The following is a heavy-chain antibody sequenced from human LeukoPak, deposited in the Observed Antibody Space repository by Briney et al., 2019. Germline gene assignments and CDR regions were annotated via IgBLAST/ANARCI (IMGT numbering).Heavy chain of an antibody. CDR2: ISYDGSNK. CDR3: ARESRNAFDI. Sequence: PGRSLRLSCAASGFTFSSYAMHWVRQAPGKGLEWVAVISYDGSNKYYADSVKGRFTISRDNSKNTLYLQMNSLRAEDTAVYYCARESRNAFDIWGQGTMVTVSS. J-gene: IGHJ3*02. V-gene: IGHV3-30-3*01. CDR1: GFTFSSYA.